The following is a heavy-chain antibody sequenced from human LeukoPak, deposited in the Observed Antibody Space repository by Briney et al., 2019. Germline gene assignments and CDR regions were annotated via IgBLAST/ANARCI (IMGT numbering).Heavy chain of an antibody. CDR1: GGTFSSYA. Sequence: SVKVSCKAPGGTFSSYAISWVRQAPGQGLEWVGRIIPIFGIANYAQKFQGRVTITADKSTSTAYMELSSLRSEDTAVYYCAVGSGSYSPFDPWGQGTLVTVSS. V-gene: IGHV1-69*04. CDR2: IIPIFGIA. J-gene: IGHJ5*02. D-gene: IGHD1-26*01. CDR3: AVGSGSYSPFDP.